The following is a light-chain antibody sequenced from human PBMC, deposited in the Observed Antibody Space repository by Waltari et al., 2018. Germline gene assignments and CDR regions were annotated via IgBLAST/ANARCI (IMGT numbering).Light chain of an antibody. CDR3: AAWDDSLNGRSV. CDR2: NNN. V-gene: IGLV1-44*01. J-gene: IGLJ1*01. CDR1: SSTIGRNT. Sequence: QSVLTQPPSASGTPGRRVTISCSGSSSTIGRNTVHWYQQLPGTAPKLLIYNNNQRPSGVPDRFSGSKSGTSASLVISGLQSDDEADYYCAAWDDSLNGRSVFGTGTEVTVL.